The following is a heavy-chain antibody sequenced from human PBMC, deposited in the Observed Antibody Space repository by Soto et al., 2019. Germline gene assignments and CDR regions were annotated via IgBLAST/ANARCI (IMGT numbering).Heavy chain of an antibody. CDR3: ASLSRVTSNYYYYGMDV. CDR2: IIPIFGTG. J-gene: IGHJ6*02. D-gene: IGHD4-17*01. Sequence: GASVKVSCKASGGTFSSYAIRWVRQAPGQGLEWMGVIIPIFGTGNYAQKFQGRVTITAEESTSKAYMELSSLRSEDTAVYYCASLSRVTSNYYYYGMDVWGQGTTVTVSS. CDR1: GGTFSSYA. V-gene: IGHV1-69*13.